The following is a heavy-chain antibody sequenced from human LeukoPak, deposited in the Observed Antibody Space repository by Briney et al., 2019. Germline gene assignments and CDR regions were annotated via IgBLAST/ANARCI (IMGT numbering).Heavy chain of an antibody. V-gene: IGHV4-61*02. CDR2: IYSSGST. D-gene: IGHD6-13*01. Sequence: SETLSLTCTVSGGSITSGSYYWSWIRQPAGKGLEWIGRIYSSGSTNYNPSLKSRVTISVDMSKSQVSLKLSSVTAADTAVYYCARGDWQYSNNWSNWFDPWGQGTLVTVSS. CDR3: ARGDWQYSNNWSNWFDP. J-gene: IGHJ5*02. CDR1: GGSITSGSYY.